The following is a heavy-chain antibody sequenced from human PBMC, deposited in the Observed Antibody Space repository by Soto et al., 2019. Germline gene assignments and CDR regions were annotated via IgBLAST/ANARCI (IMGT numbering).Heavy chain of an antibody. V-gene: IGHV3-7*01. J-gene: IGHJ4*02. CDR3: AIPRDF. CDR1: GFTFSSYW. CDR2: INQDGREK. Sequence: PGGSLRLSCAASGFTFSSYWMNWVRQAPGKGLEWVASINQDGREKIYVDPVKGRFTISRDNAKNSLYLQMNSLRAEDTAVYYCAIPRDFWGQGTLVTVLL.